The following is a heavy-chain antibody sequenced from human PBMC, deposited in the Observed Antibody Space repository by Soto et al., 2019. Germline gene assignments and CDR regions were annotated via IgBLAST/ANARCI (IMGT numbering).Heavy chain of an antibody. CDR2: INPNSGGT. Sequence: GGPVKVSCKACGYTFTGYYMHWVRQAPGQGLEWMGWINPNSGGTNDAQKFQGRVTMTRDTSISTAYMELSRIRSDDTAVHYCARDCDLVATIKSYYYGMDVWGQGTTVTVSS. V-gene: IGHV1-2*02. CDR1: GYTFTGYY. CDR3: ARDCDLVATIKSYYYGMDV. J-gene: IGHJ6*02. D-gene: IGHD5-12*01.